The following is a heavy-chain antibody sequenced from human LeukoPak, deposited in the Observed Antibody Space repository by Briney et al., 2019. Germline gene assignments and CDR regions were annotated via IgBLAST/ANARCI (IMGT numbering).Heavy chain of an antibody. D-gene: IGHD3-3*01. Sequence: GGSLRLSCAASGFTFSSYWMHWVRQAPGKGLVWVSRINTDGSSTSYADSVKGRFTIPRDNAKNTLYLQMNSLRAEDTAVYYCARNPPDVLRFLEWLLFYDYWGQGTLVTVSS. CDR3: ARNPPDVLRFLEWLLFYDY. CDR1: GFTFSSYW. V-gene: IGHV3-74*01. CDR2: INTDGSST. J-gene: IGHJ4*02.